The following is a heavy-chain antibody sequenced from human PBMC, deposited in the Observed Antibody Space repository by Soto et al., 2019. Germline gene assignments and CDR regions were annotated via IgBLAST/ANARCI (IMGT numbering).Heavy chain of an antibody. Sequence: QVQLVQSGAEVKKPGASVKVSCKASGYTFTSYDINWVRQATGQGLEWMGWMNPNSGNTGYAQKFQGRVTMTRNTSRSTAYMELSSLRSEDTAVYYCARSSRIVLVPAAMGLYYYYGMDVWGQGTTVTVSS. D-gene: IGHD2-2*01. CDR2: MNPNSGNT. CDR3: ARSSRIVLVPAAMGLYYYYGMDV. CDR1: GYTFTSYD. V-gene: IGHV1-8*01. J-gene: IGHJ6*02.